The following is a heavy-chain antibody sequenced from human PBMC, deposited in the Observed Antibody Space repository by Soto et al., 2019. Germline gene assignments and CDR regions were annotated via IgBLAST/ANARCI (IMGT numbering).Heavy chain of an antibody. CDR3: AREDSLEVVAATPLGRAAFDI. D-gene: IGHD2-15*01. CDR1: GFTFSDYY. Sequence: QVQLVESGGGLVKPGGSLRLSCAASGFTFSDYYMSWIRQAPGKGLEWVSYISSSGSTIYYADSVKGRFTISRDNATNSLYLQMNSLRAEDTAVYYCAREDSLEVVAATPLGRAAFDIWGQGTMVTVSS. V-gene: IGHV3-11*01. J-gene: IGHJ3*02. CDR2: ISSSGSTI.